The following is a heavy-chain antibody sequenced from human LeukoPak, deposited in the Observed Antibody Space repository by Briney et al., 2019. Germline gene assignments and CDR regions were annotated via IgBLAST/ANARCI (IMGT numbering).Heavy chain of an antibody. D-gene: IGHD2-2*02. V-gene: IGHV5-51*01. CDR1: GYRFTSYW. Sequence: GESLKISCKGSGYRFTSYWIGWVRQMPGKGLEWMGVIYPDDSNTRYSPSFQGQVTISADKSISTAYLQWSSLKASDTAMHYCAIGGDSTTSCYRCFNYWGQGTLVTVSS. J-gene: IGHJ4*02. CDR3: AIGGDSTTSCYRCFNY. CDR2: IYPDDSNT.